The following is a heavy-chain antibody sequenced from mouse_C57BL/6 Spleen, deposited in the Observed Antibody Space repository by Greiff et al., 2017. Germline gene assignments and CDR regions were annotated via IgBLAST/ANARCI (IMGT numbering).Heavy chain of an antibody. CDR1: GFNIKDDY. CDR3: TTGDYDPLFAY. CDR2: IDPENGDT. D-gene: IGHD2-4*01. V-gene: IGHV14-4*01. J-gene: IGHJ3*01. Sequence: VQLQQSGAELVRPGASVKLSCTASGFNIKDDYMHWVKQRPEQGLEWIGWIDPENGDTEYASKFQGKATITADTSSNTAYLQLSSLTSEDTAVYYCTTGDYDPLFAYWGQGTLVTVSA.